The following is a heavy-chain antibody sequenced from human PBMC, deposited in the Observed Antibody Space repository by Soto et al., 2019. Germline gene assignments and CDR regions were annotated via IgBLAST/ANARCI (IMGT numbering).Heavy chain of an antibody. J-gene: IGHJ6*02. CDR3: ARGDSTDCSNGVCSFFYNHDMDV. D-gene: IGHD2-8*01. Sequence: VKVSCKASGYRFTDYHIHWVRQAPGQGLEWLGRINPKSGGTSTAQKFQGWVTMTTDTSISTASMELTRLTSDDTAIYYCARGDSTDCSNGVCSFFYNHDMDVWGQGTTVTVSS. CDR1: GYRFTDYH. V-gene: IGHV1-2*04. CDR2: INPKSGGT.